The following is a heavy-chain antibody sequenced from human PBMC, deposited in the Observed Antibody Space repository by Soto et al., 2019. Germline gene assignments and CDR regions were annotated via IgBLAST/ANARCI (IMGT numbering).Heavy chain of an antibody. D-gene: IGHD2-15*01. CDR3: LALGVGANRHSDVGY. CDR2: MHTSGGT. CDR1: GAPITSNDYF. Sequence: PSETLSLTCTVSGAPITSNDYFWAWIRQPPGRGLEFIASMHTSGGTYHASSLKSRATMSLDTSKSQFSLKLQSVTAADTATYFCLALGVGANRHSDVGYLGQRTLITVS. J-gene: IGHJ4*02. V-gene: IGHV4-39*01.